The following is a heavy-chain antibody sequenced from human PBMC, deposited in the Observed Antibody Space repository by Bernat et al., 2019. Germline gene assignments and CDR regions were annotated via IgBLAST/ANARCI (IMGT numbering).Heavy chain of an antibody. CDR1: GSTSVVL. Sequence: EVQLVESGGGWFSRGGSLGSSWQPLGSTSVVLILTGVRRPPGRGREWVSSISRSGGSFYYADSVKGRFTISRDNAKNSLFLQMDSLRAEDTAVYYCARSLLVTSRNDAFEIWGQGTTVTVSS. D-gene: IGHD2-21*02. V-gene: IGHV3-21*01. CDR3: ARSLLVTSRNDAFEI. CDR2: ISRSGGSF. J-gene: IGHJ3*02.